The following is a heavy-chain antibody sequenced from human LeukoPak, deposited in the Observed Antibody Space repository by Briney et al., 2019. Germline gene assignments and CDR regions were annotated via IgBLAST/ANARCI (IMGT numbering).Heavy chain of an antibody. CDR2: INHSGST. CDR3: ARGNHYYDSSGYRDPDAFDI. CDR1: GGSFSGYY. Sequence: SETLSLTCAVYGGSFSGYYWSWIRQPPGKGLEWIGEINHSGSTYYNPSLKSRVTISVDTSKNQFSLKLSSVTAADTAVYYCARGNHYYDSSGYRDPDAFDIWGQGTMVTVSS. V-gene: IGHV4-34*01. D-gene: IGHD3-22*01. J-gene: IGHJ3*02.